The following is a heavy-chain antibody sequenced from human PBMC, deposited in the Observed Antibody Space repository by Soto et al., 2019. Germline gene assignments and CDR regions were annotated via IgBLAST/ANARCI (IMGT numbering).Heavy chain of an antibody. CDR1: GYTFTSYG. D-gene: IGHD1-26*01. CDR3: AREGSRPYYYYGMDV. CDR2: ISAYNGNT. Sequence: QVQLVQSGAEVKKPGASVKVSCKASGYTFTSYGFSWVRQAPGQGLEWMGWISAYNGNTNYAQKLQGRVTMTTDTSXXTAYMGLRSLRSDDTAVYYCAREGSRPYYYYGMDVWGQGTTVTVSS. J-gene: IGHJ6*02. V-gene: IGHV1-18*01.